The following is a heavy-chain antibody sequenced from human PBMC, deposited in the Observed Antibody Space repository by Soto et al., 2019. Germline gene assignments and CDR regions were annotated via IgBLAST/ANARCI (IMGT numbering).Heavy chain of an antibody. CDR3: ARQKRRWIAARPLPDGMDV. CDR2: INHSGST. J-gene: IGHJ6*02. D-gene: IGHD6-6*01. V-gene: IGHV4-34*01. Sequence: PSQTLSLTCAVYGGSFSGYYCSWIRQPPGKGLEWIGEINHSGSTNCNPSLKSRVTISVDTSKNQFSLNLSSVTAADTAVYYCARQKRRWIAARPLPDGMDVWGQGTTVTVYS. CDR1: GGSFSGYY.